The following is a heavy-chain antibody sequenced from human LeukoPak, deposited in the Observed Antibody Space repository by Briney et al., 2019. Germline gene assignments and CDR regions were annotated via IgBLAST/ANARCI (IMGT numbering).Heavy chain of an antibody. D-gene: IGHD1-26*01. V-gene: IGHV1-2*02. Sequence: ASVKVSCKASGYTFTGYYMHWVRQAPGQGLEWMGWINPNSGGTNYAQKFQGRVTMTRDTSISTAYTELSRLRSDDTAVYYCARDGGRWRGATFYWGQGTLVTVSS. J-gene: IGHJ4*02. CDR3: ARDGGRWRGATFY. CDR1: GYTFTGYY. CDR2: INPNSGGT.